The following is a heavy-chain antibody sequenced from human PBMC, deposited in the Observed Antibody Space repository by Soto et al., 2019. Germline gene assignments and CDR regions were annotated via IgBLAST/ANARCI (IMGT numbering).Heavy chain of an antibody. CDR3: SRVEYVTSSPIG. J-gene: IGHJ4*02. V-gene: IGHV3-73*01. CDR1: WFTFSGSA. Sequence: VGSLRLSCAVSWFTFSGSAIHWVRQASGKGLEWVARIRTKSNGYATTYAASVKGRFTISRDDSKNMAYLQMNGLKTEDTAMYYCSRVEYVTSSPIGWGQGTLVTVSS. D-gene: IGHD6-6*01. CDR2: IRTKSNGYAT.